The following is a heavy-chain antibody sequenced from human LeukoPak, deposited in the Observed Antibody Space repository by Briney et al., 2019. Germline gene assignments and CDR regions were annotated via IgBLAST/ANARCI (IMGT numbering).Heavy chain of an antibody. J-gene: IGHJ4*02. V-gene: IGHV1-2*02. CDR3: ARDRYGDGFAHFDY. CDR2: ITPSGGT. D-gene: IGHD5-24*01. Sequence: ASVTVSCKASGYTFTSYAMHWVRQAPGQGLEWRGWITPSGGTNYPQKFQGRVAITRDTSITTAYMDLSRLTSDDTAVYYCARDRYGDGFAHFDYWGQGALVTVSS. CDR1: GYTFTSYA.